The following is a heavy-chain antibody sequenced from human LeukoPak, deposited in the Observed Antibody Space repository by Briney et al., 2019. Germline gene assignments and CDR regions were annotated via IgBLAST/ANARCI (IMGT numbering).Heavy chain of an antibody. V-gene: IGHV1-18*01. CDR1: GYTFTSYG. D-gene: IGHD2-2*01. CDR3: ARAYSANIVVVPAAMSYYYYYYMDV. J-gene: IGHJ6*03. CDR2: ISAYNGNT. Sequence: ASVKVSCKASGYTFTSYGISWVRQTPGQGLEWMGWISAYNGNTNYAQKLQGRVTMTTDTSTSTAYMELRSLRSDDTAVYYCARAYSANIVVVPAAMSYYYYYYMDVWGKGTTVTVSS.